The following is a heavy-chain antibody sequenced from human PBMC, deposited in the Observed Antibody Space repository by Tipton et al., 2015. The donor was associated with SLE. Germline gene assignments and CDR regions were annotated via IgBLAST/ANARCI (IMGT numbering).Heavy chain of an antibody. V-gene: IGHV4-34*01. D-gene: IGHD3-10*01. Sequence: TLSLTCAVCGGSFSDYYWSWIRQPPGKGLEWIGEINHSGSTNYNPSLKSRVTISVDTSKNQFSLKLSSVTATDTAVYYCARGVRGPLQSWFDPWGQGTLVIVSS. CDR1: GGSFSDYY. CDR2: INHSGST. CDR3: ARGVRGPLQSWFDP. J-gene: IGHJ5*02.